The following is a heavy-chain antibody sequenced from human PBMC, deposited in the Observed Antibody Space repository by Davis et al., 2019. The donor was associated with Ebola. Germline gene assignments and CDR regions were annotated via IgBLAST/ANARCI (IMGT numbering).Heavy chain of an antibody. CDR3: ARDAEDGSGNWFFDF. Sequence: GESLKISCAASGFAFTRHSMNWVRQAPGKGLEWIAFISSGGDDRYYAESVRGRFTVSRDNARYSLFLQLNSLRDEDTAQYYCARDAEDGSGNWFFDFRGRGALVTVSS. V-gene: IGHV3-48*02. J-gene: IGHJ2*01. CDR2: ISSGGDDR. CDR1: GFAFTRHS. D-gene: IGHD5-24*01.